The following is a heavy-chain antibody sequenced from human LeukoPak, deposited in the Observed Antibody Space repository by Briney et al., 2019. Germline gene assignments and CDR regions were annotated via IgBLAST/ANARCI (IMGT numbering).Heavy chain of an antibody. V-gene: IGHV1-18*04. Sequence: ASVKVSRKASGYTFTSYGISWVRQAPGQGLEWMGWISAYNGNTNYAQKLQGRVTMTTDTSTSTAYMELRSLRSDDTAVYYCARDILTGYSTNWFDPWGQGTLVTVSS. D-gene: IGHD3-9*01. J-gene: IGHJ5*02. CDR1: GYTFTSYG. CDR3: ARDILTGYSTNWFDP. CDR2: ISAYNGNT.